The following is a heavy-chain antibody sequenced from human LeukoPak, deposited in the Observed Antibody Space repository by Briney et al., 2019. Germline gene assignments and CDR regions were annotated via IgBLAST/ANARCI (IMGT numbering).Heavy chain of an antibody. CDR2: NYYSGST. Sequence: PSQTLSLTCTVSGGSISSGDYYWSWIRQPPGKGLLWIGYNYYSGSTYYNPSLKSRVTISVDTSKNQFSLKLSSVTAADTAVYYCAREVITHTPQNRHIDYWGQGTLVTVSS. CDR1: GGSISSGDYY. CDR3: AREVITHTPQNRHIDY. J-gene: IGHJ4*02. V-gene: IGHV4-30-4*01. D-gene: IGHD3-22*01.